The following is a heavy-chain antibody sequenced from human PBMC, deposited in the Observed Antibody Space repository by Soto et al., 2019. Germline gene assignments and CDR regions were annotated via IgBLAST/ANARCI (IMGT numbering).Heavy chain of an antibody. CDR1: GGSISSSSYY. J-gene: IGHJ4*02. CDR3: ARQGGYCSSTSWHKYYFDC. CDR2: IDYSGST. V-gene: IGHV4-39*01. D-gene: IGHD2-2*01. Sequence: QLQLQESGPGLVKPSETLSLTCTVSGGSISSSSYYWGWIRQPPGKGLEWLGSIDYSGSTYYNPSLKSQVNISVVTSKNQFSLKLSSVTAADTAVYYCARQGGYCSSTSWHKYYFDCWGQGTLVTVCS.